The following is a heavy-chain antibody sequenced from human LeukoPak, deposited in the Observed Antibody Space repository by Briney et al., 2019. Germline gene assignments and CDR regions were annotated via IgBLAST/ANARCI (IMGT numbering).Heavy chain of an antibody. Sequence: SQTLSLTCTVSGGSISSGGYYWSWIRQHPGKGLEWIGYIYYSGSTFYNPSLKSRVTISVDTSKNQFSLKLSSVTAADTAVYYCARAPGEVEVTAILWGTTKAAYYYGMDVWGQGTTVTVSS. D-gene: IGHD2-21*02. V-gene: IGHV4-31*03. J-gene: IGHJ6*02. CDR1: GGSISSGGYY. CDR3: ARAPGEVEVTAILWGTTKAAYYYGMDV. CDR2: IYYSGST.